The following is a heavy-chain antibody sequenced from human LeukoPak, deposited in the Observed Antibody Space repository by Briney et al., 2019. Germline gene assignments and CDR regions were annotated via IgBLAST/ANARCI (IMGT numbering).Heavy chain of an antibody. CDR1: GFAFSHYW. J-gene: IGHJ4*02. CDR3: AKDDNSWSLDY. V-gene: IGHV3-7*01. D-gene: IGHD6-13*01. CDR2: IKQDGSQK. Sequence: GGSLRLSCAASGFAFSHYWMSWVRQAPGKGLGRVASIKQDGSQKYYGDSVKGRFTISRDNAKNSLYLQMNSLRAEDTAFYYCAKDDNSWSLDYWGQGTLVTVSS.